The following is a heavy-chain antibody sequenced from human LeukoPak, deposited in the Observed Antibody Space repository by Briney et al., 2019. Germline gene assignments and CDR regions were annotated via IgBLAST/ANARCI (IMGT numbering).Heavy chain of an antibody. J-gene: IGHJ6*03. Sequence: GGSLRLSCAVSGFNFDIAWMNWVRQAPGEGLEWIGRIKSKNDGAATDYGAPVRGRFTISIDDSKNMLYLQMNSLKTEDTAVYYCVSRDAYKPRYFMDVWGKGTTVTVSS. CDR2: IKSKNDGAAT. D-gene: IGHD5-24*01. CDR1: GFNFDIAW. V-gene: IGHV3-15*01. CDR3: VSRDAYKPRYFMDV.